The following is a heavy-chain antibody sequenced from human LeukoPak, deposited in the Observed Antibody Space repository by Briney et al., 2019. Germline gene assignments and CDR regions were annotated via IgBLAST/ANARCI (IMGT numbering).Heavy chain of an antibody. CDR2: ISGSGGST. D-gene: IGHD1-26*01. Sequence: GGSLRLSCAASGFTFSSYAMSWVRQAPGKGLEWVSAISGSGGSTYYADSVKGRFTISRDQSKNTLYLQMNSLRAEDTAVYYCARIVGAIQTHYFDYWGQGTLVTVSS. J-gene: IGHJ4*02. V-gene: IGHV3-23*01. CDR3: ARIVGAIQTHYFDY. CDR1: GFTFSSYA.